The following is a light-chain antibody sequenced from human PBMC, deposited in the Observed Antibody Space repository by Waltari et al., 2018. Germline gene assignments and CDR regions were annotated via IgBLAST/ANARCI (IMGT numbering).Light chain of an antibody. Sequence: QSALTQPASVSGTPGQSITLPCTGTTSQLGNNDLVPWYQQHPGKAPKLLICEVIKRPSGVSSRFSGSKSGNTASLTISGLQAEDEADYYCCSYAGLGTYVFGSGTKVTVL. CDR2: EVI. J-gene: IGLJ1*01. CDR1: TSQLGNNDL. V-gene: IGLV2-23*02. CDR3: CSYAGLGTYV.